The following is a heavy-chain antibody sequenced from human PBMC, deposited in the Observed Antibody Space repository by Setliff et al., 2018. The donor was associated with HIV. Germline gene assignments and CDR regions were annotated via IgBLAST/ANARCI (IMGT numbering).Heavy chain of an antibody. Sequence: PSETLSPTCPASGYSISSDYYWGWIRQAPGKGLEWIGSIYHSGNTYYNPSLKSRVTIPVHASKSQFSLKVSSVTAADPAVSYCAASYDPNYYVSGSYHRHQGRYFDYWGQGMLVTVSS. CDR1: GYSISSDYY. CDR3: AASYDPNYYVSGSYHRHQGRYFDY. CDR2: IYHSGNT. J-gene: IGHJ4*02. D-gene: IGHD3-10*01. V-gene: IGHV4-38-2*01.